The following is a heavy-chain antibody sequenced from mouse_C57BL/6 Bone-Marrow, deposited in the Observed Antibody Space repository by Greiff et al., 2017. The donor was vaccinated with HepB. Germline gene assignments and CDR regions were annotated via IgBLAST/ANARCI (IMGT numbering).Heavy chain of an antibody. V-gene: IGHV1-64*01. Sequence: VKLQQPGAELVKPGASVKLSCKASGYTFTSYWMHWVKQRPGQGLEWIGMIHPNSGSTNYNEKFKSKATLTVDKSSSTAYMQLSSLTSEDSAVYYCARAPRDGYFDVWGTGTTVTVSS. CDR3: ARAPRDGYFDV. J-gene: IGHJ1*03. D-gene: IGHD3-3*01. CDR1: GYTFTSYW. CDR2: IHPNSGST.